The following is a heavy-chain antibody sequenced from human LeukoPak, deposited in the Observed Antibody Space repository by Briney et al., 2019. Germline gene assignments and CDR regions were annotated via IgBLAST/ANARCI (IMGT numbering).Heavy chain of an antibody. CDR3: ARTSYYGPLNWFDP. CDR2: ISAYNGNT. CDR1: GYTFTSYG. Sequence: ASVKVSCKASGYTFTSYGISWVRQAPGQGLERMGWISAYNGNTNYAQKLQGRVTMTTDTSTSTAYMELRSLRSDDTAVYYCARTSYYGPLNWFDPWGQGTLVTVSS. D-gene: IGHD3-10*01. V-gene: IGHV1-18*01. J-gene: IGHJ5*02.